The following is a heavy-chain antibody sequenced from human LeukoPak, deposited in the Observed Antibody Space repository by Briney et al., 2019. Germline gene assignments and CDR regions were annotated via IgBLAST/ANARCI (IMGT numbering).Heavy chain of an antibody. CDR2: ISSTSTFT. J-gene: IGHJ4*02. CDR1: GFTFSDYY. V-gene: IGHV3-11*06. CDR3: AKQFCSGGRCHFDY. D-gene: IGHD2-15*01. Sequence: GGSLRLSCAASGFTFSDYYMSWIRQTPGKGLEGVSYISSTSTFTNYADSVKGRLTISRDNAKNSLYLQMNSLRGEDTAVYYCAKQFCSGGRCHFDYWGQGTLVTVSS.